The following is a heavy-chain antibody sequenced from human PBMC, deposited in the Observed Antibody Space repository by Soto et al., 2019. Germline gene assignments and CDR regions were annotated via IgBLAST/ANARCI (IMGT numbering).Heavy chain of an antibody. CDR2: IYSDGTT. D-gene: IGHD3-16*01. Sequence: GGSLRLSCAASGFTVSNNHVSWVRQAPGTGLEWVSVIYSDGTTYYADSVKGRFTISRDNSMNTFYLQMNSLRAEDTAVYYCARKYYYYIWGSSKGYYFDYWGQGTLVTVSS. CDR3: ARKYYYYIWGSSKGYYFDY. J-gene: IGHJ4*02. V-gene: IGHV3-66*01. CDR1: GFTVSNNH.